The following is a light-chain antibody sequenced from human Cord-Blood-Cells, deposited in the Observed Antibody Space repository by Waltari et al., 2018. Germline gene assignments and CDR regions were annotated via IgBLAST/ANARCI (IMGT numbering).Light chain of an antibody. CDR3: MQALQTPYT. Sequence: DIVMTQSPLSLPVTPGEPASISCRPSQSPLHSNGYNYLDWYLQKPGQSPQLLIYLGSNRASGVPDRFSGSGSGTDFTLKISRVEAEDVGVYYYMQALQTPYTFGQGTKLEIK. J-gene: IGKJ2*01. CDR1: QSPLHSNGYNY. CDR2: LGS. V-gene: IGKV2-28*01.